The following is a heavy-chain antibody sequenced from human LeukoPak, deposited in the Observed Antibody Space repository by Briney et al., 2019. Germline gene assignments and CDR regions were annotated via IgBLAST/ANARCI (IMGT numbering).Heavy chain of an antibody. Sequence: ASVKVSCKASGFTFTSYYMHWVRQAPGQGLEWMGIINPSGGITTYAQKFQGRITMTRDTSTSTVYMEVRSLRSEDTAVYYCARKGSGSYEWSPNYYYYYGMDVWGQGTTVTVSS. CDR1: GFTFTSYY. CDR3: ARKGSGSYEWSPNYYYYYGMDV. J-gene: IGHJ6*02. D-gene: IGHD1-26*01. V-gene: IGHV1-46*01. CDR2: INPSGGIT.